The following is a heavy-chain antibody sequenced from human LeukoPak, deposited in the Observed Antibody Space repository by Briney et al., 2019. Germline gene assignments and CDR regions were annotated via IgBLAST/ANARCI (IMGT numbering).Heavy chain of an antibody. J-gene: IGHJ3*02. CDR1: VYTFTSYD. V-gene: IGHV1-8*01. D-gene: IGHD1-26*01. Sequence: GASVKVSSTASVYTFTSYDINWVRQAAGQGVEWRGWMNPNSGNTGYAQKFQGRVTMTRNTSISTAYMELSSLRSEDTAVYYCARGQGGSYSDDAFDIWGQGTMVTVSS. CDR3: ARGQGGSYSDDAFDI. CDR2: MNPNSGNT.